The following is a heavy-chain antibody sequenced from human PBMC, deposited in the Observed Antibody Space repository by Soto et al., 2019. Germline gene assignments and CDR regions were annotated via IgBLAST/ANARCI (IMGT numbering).Heavy chain of an antibody. J-gene: IGHJ4*02. CDR3: AKSQRWVVPADAFDY. CDR1: GFTFSSYA. V-gene: IGHV3-23*01. Sequence: GALRLSCAASGFTFSSYAMSWVRQAPGKGLEWVSAISGSGGSTYYADSVKGRFTISRDNSKNTLYLQMNSLRAEDTAVYYCAKSQRWVVPADAFDYWGQGTLVTVSS. CDR2: ISGSGGST. D-gene: IGHD2-2*01.